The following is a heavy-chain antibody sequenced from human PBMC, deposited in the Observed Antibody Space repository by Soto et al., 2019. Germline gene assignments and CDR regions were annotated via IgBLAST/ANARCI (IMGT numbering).Heavy chain of an antibody. CDR1: GFTFSSYS. Sequence: GGSLRLSCAASGFTFSSYSMNWVRQAPGKGLEWVSSISSSSSYIYYADSVKGRFTISRDNSKNTLYLQMNSLRAEDTAVYYCAKEGRERFLEWLFDYWGQGTLVTVSS. CDR3: AKEGRERFLEWLFDY. CDR2: ISSSSSYI. J-gene: IGHJ4*02. D-gene: IGHD3-3*01. V-gene: IGHV3-21*04.